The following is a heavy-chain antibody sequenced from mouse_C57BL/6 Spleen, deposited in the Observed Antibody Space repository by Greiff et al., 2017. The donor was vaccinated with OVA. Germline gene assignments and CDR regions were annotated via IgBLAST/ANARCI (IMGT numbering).Heavy chain of an antibody. D-gene: IGHD1-1*01. V-gene: IGHV1-26*01. Sequence: VQLQQSGPELVKPGASVKISCKASGYTFTDYYMNWVKQSHGKSLEWIGDINPNNGGTSYNQKFKGKATLTVDKSSSTAYMELRSLTSEDSAVYYCASPYGSSPWFAYWGQGTLVTVSA. CDR1: GYTFTDYY. CDR3: ASPYGSSPWFAY. CDR2: INPNNGGT. J-gene: IGHJ3*01.